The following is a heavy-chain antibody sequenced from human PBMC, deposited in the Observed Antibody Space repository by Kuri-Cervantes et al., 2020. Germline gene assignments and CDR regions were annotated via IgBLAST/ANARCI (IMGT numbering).Heavy chain of an antibody. CDR2: IKQDGSEK. D-gene: IGHD2-2*01. CDR3: AKSSAVCSSTSCSPWWDYYYYMDV. Sequence: GESLKISCAASGSTFSSYWMSWVRQAPGKGLEWVANIKQDGSEKYYVDSVKGRFTISRDNSKNTLYLQMNSLRAEDTAVYYCAKSSAVCSSTSCSPWWDYYYYMDVWGKGTTVTVSS. V-gene: IGHV3-7*03. CDR1: GSTFSSYW. J-gene: IGHJ6*03.